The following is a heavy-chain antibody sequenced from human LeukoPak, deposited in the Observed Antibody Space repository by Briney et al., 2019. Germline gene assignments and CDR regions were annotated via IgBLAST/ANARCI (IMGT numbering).Heavy chain of an antibody. J-gene: IGHJ4*02. CDR3: AKQRYGGEDY. CDR1: GFTLSNYW. D-gene: IGHD3-16*01. Sequence: GGSLRLSCAASGFTLSNYWMSWVRQAPGKGLEWVANIKQDGSEKYYVDSLKGRFTISRDNAKNSLYLQMNSLRAEDTAVYYCAKQRYGGEDYWGQGTLVTVSS. V-gene: IGHV3-7*01. CDR2: IKQDGSEK.